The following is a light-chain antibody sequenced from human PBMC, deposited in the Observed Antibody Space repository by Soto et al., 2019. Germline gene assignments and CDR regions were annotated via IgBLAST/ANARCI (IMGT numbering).Light chain of an antibody. J-gene: IGLJ2*01. V-gene: IGLV2-14*01. CDR2: EVY. CDR1: TSDLGSHYY. CDR3: SSYTSFNTGV. Sequence: QSVLTQPASVSGSPGQSITISCTGTTSDLGSHYYVSWFQQHPGKAPKLMIYEVYYRPSGVYSRFSGSKSGNTASLTISGLQADDEADYYCSSYTSFNTGVFGGGTKLTVL.